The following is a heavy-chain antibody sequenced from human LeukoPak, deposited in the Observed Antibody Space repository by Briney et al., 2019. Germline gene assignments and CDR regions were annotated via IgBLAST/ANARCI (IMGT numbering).Heavy chain of an antibody. J-gene: IGHJ4*02. CDR3: ARLDCGADSCYNY. V-gene: IGHV4-59*08. Sequence: SETLSLTCLVSGGSISSDYWSWVRPPPGKGLEWLGFIYYSGNISYNPSIKSRVTISIDTSNIQVSLNLRSVTATDTAIYYCARLDCGADSCYNYWGRGSLVTVSS. D-gene: IGHD2-21*02. CDR1: GGSISSDY. CDR2: IYYSGNI.